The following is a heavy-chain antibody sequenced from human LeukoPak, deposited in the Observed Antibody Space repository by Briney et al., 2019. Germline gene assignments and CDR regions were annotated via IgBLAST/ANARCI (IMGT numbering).Heavy chain of an antibody. Sequence: PGGSLRLSCAASGFTFSSYGMHWVRQAPGKGLEWVAVISYDGSNKYYADSVKGRFTISRDNSKNTLYLQMNSLRAEDTAVYYCARSLPFERYFDWLRDWGQGTLVTVSS. CDR2: ISYDGSNK. D-gene: IGHD3-9*01. V-gene: IGHV3-30*03. CDR3: ARSLPFERYFDWLRD. CDR1: GFTFSSYG. J-gene: IGHJ4*02.